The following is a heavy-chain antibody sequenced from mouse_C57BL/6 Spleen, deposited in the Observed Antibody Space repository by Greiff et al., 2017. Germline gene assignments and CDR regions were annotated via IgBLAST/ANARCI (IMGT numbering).Heavy chain of an antibody. CDR1: GYTFTDYN. V-gene: IGHV1-18*01. Sequence: VQLQQSGPELVKPGASVKIPCKASGYTFTDYNMDWVKQSHGKSLEWIGDINPNNGGTIYNQKFKGKATLTVDKSSSTAYMELRSLTSEDTAVYYCARVDSSGYVLFDYWGQGTTLTVSS. CDR2: INPNNGGT. D-gene: IGHD3-2*02. J-gene: IGHJ2*01. CDR3: ARVDSSGYVLFDY.